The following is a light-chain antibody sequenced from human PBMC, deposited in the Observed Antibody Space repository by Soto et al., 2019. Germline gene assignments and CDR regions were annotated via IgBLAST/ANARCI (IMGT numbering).Light chain of an antibody. J-gene: IGLJ2*01. CDR3: SSYTSSSTL. Sequence: QSALTQPASVSGSPGQSITISCTATSSDVGGYNFVSWYQHHPGKAPKVMIYEVSNRPSGVSNRFSGSKYGNTASLTISGLQADDEAVYYCSSYTSSSTLFGGGTKLTVL. CDR2: EVS. CDR1: SSDVGGYNF. V-gene: IGLV2-14*01.